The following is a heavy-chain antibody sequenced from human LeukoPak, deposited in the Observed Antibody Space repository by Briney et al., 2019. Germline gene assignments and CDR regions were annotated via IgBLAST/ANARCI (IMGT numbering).Heavy chain of an antibody. Sequence: GGSLRLSCAASGFTFSSYSMNWVRQAPGKGLEWVSSISSRSSYIYYADSVKGRSTISRDNAKNSLYLQMNSLRAEDTAVYYCAVTDILTGYYPDYWGQGTLVTVSS. V-gene: IGHV3-21*01. J-gene: IGHJ4*02. CDR1: GFTFSSYS. CDR2: ISSRSSYI. CDR3: AVTDILTGYYPDY. D-gene: IGHD3-9*01.